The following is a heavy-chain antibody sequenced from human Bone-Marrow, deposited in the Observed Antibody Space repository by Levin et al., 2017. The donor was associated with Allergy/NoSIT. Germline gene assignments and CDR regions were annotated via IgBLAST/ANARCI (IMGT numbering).Heavy chain of an antibody. J-gene: IGHJ3*02. V-gene: IGHV1-2*02. CDR1: GYSFTGFY. D-gene: IGHD3-22*01. CDR2: ISPNSGGT. CDR3: SRRPHDYDSSGYDRSHAFDI. Sequence: ASVKVSCKASGYSFTGFYLHWIRQAPRQGLEWMGWISPNSGGTNYAQKFQGRVTMSRDTSISTAYMELSRLSSDDTAVFYCSRRPHDYDSSGYDRSHAFDIWGQRTMVTVSS.